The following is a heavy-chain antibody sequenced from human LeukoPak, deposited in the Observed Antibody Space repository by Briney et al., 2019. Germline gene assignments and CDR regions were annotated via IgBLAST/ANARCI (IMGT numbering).Heavy chain of an antibody. CDR3: ARALCVVFDY. CDR1: GDSVSSKLAT. CDR2: TYYRSKRYD. D-gene: IGHD2-21*01. Sequence: SQTLSLTCAISGDSVSSKLATWNRIRRSPSRGLEWLGRTYYRSKRYDDYAGSVKSRLTINPDTSKNQLSLQLNFVAPEDPAVYFCARALCVVFDYWGQGNLVSVSS. J-gene: IGHJ4*02. V-gene: IGHV6-1*01.